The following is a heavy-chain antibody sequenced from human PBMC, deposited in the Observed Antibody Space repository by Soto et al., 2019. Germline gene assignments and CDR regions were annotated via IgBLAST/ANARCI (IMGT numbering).Heavy chain of an antibody. V-gene: IGHV3-23*01. J-gene: IGHJ4*02. CDR3: AKAYDILTGGYYFDY. Sequence: PGGSLRLSCAASGFIFSSYAMSWVRQAPGKGLEWVSGISGSGGSTYYADSVKGRFTISRDNSKNTLYLQMNSLRAEDTAVYYCAKAYDILTGGYYFDYWGQGTLVTVSS. CDR2: ISGSGGST. D-gene: IGHD3-9*01. CDR1: GFIFSSYA.